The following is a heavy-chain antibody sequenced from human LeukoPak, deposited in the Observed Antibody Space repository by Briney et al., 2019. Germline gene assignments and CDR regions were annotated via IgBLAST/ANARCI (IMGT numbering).Heavy chain of an antibody. J-gene: IGHJ6*02. D-gene: IGHD7-27*01. CDR1: GYTFTSYG. CDR2: INTGNGNT. V-gene: IGHV1-3*04. Sequence: GASVKVFCKASGYTFTSYGIHWVRQAPGQRLEWMGWINTGNGNTEYSQKFQGRVTITRDTSASTAYMELSSLRSEDTAVYYCARLHLGIGHFYGMDVWGQGTTVTVSS. CDR3: ARLHLGIGHFYGMDV.